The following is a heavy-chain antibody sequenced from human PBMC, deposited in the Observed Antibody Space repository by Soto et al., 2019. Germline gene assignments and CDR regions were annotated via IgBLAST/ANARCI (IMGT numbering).Heavy chain of an antibody. CDR3: ARAKGDCSSTSCYLFLNYYYMDV. Sequence: ASVKVSCKASGYTFTSYGISWVRQAPGQGLEWMGWISAYNGNTNYAQKLQGRVTMTTDTSTSTAYMELRSLRSDDTAVYYCARAKGDCSSTSCYLFLNYYYMDVWGKGTTVTVSS. J-gene: IGHJ6*03. CDR1: GYTFTSYG. CDR2: ISAYNGNT. V-gene: IGHV1-18*01. D-gene: IGHD2-2*01.